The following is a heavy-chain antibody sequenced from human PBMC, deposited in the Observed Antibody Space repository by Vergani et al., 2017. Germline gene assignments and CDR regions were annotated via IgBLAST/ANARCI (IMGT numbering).Heavy chain of an antibody. J-gene: IGHJ4*02. CDR1: GFTFSSYS. CDR2: ISSSSSYI. V-gene: IGHV3-21*01. Sequence: EVQLVESGGGLVKPGGSLRLSCAASGFTFSSYSMNWVRQAPGKGLEWVSSISSSSSYIYYADSVKSRFTISRDNAKNSLYLQMNSLRAEDTAVYYCACDDYYDSSGYYYEDYWGQGTLVTVSS. D-gene: IGHD3-22*01. CDR3: ACDDYYDSSGYYYEDY.